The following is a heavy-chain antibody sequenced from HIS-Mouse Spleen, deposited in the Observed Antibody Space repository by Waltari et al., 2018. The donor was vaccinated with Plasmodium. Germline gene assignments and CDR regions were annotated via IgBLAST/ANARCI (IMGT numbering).Heavy chain of an antibody. CDR2: IKQDGSEK. V-gene: IGHV3-7*01. Sequence: EVQLVESGGGLVQPGGSLRLRCAASGFTFSRYWMSWVRQAPGKGLEWVANIKQDGSEKYYVDSVKGRFTISRDNAKNSLYLQMNSLRAEDTAVYYCASSWYWYFDLWGRGTLVTVSS. CDR3: ASSWYWYFDL. CDR1: GFTFSRYW. J-gene: IGHJ2*01. D-gene: IGHD6-13*01.